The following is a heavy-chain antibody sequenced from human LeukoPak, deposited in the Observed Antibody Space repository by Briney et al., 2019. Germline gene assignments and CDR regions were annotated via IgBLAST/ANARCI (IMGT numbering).Heavy chain of an antibody. CDR2: INPNSGGT. CDR1: GGTFSSYA. Sequence: ASVKVSCKASGGTFSSYAISWVRQAPGQGLEWMGWINPNSGGTNYAQKFQGRVTMTRDTSISTAYMELSRLRSDDTAVYYCAREELGGCAFDIWGQGTMVTVSS. CDR3: AREELGGCAFDI. V-gene: IGHV1-2*02. J-gene: IGHJ3*02. D-gene: IGHD3-3*01.